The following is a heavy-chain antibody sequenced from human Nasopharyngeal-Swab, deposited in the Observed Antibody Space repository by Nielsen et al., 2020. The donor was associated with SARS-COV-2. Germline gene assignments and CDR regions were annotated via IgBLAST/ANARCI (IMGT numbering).Heavy chain of an antibody. CDR3: AKDMYSSSWYFGFDI. CDR2: LSGRGDRT. CDR1: GFSFSSHA. D-gene: IGHD6-13*01. V-gene: IGHV3-23*01. J-gene: IGHJ3*02. Sequence: GGSLRLSCAGSGFSFSSHAMSWVRQVPGKGLEWVSSLSGRGDRTNYADSVKGRFTISRDNSKNTLYLQMNTLRAEDTAVYYCAKDMYSSSWYFGFDIWGQGTMVTVSS.